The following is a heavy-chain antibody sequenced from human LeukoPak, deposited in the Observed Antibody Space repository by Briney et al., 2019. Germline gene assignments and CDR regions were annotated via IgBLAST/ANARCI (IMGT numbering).Heavy chain of an antibody. J-gene: IGHJ5*02. D-gene: IGHD3-10*01. CDR1: GFTFSSYA. CDR3: AKCAEGWFGELSRNWFDP. V-gene: IGHV3-30*04. Sequence: GGSLRLSCAASGFTFSSYAMHWVRQAPGKGLEWVVVISYDGSNKYYADSVKGRFTISRDNSKNKLYLQMNSLRAEDTAVYYCAKCAEGWFGELSRNWFDPWGQGTLVTVSS. CDR2: ISYDGSNK.